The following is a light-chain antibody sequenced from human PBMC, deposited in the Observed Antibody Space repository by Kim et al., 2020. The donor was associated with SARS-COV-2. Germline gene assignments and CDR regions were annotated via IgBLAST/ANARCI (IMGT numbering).Light chain of an antibody. J-gene: IGKJ4*01. CDR3: QQRDSWPLT. Sequence: LSPGERATLTCRASQSISSYLAWYQQKPGQAPRLLIHDATYRATGIPARFSGSGSGTDFTLTISSLDPEDFAVYYCQQRDSWPLTFGGGTKVDIK. CDR2: DAT. CDR1: QSISSY. V-gene: IGKV3-11*01.